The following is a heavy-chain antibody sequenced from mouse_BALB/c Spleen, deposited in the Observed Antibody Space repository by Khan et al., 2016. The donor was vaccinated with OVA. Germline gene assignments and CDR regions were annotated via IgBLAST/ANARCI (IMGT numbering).Heavy chain of an antibody. CDR2: IYPGDDST. J-gene: IGHJ4*01. CDR3: ARGGLRGVGLDY. CDR1: GYTFTSYD. D-gene: IGHD2-4*01. V-gene: IGHV1S56*01. Sequence: QVQLKQSGPELVKPGALVKISCKASGYTFTSYDINWVKQRPGQGLEWIGCIYPGDDSTEYNEKFKGKATLTADKSSSTAYMHLSSLTSEISAVYYCARGGLRGVGLDYWGQGTSVTVSS.